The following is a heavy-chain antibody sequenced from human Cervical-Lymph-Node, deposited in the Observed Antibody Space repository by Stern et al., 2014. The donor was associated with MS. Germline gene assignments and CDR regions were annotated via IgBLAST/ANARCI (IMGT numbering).Heavy chain of an antibody. J-gene: IGHJ3*02. CDR2: ISPYNGNT. D-gene: IGHD3-3*02. V-gene: IGHV1-18*01. Sequence: QVQLVQSGAEVKKPGASVKVSCKASGYTFTNHGIRWVRQAPGQGLEWMGWISPYNGNTNYPQKFQGRVTMTTDTSTSTAHMELSSLRSDDTAVYYCARDYSVNYYSILGDSFDIWGQGTMVTVSS. CDR1: GYTFTNHG. CDR3: ARDYSVNYYSILGDSFDI.